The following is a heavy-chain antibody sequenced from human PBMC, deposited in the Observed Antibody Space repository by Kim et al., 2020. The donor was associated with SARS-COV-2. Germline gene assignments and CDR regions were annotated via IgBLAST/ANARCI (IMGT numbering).Heavy chain of an antibody. CDR2: IGTGADDT. D-gene: IGHD1-1*01. J-gene: IGHJ3*02. V-gene: IGHV3-13*01. CDR3: ATEGKRTGPSDALDI. Sequence: GGSLRLSCAASGFSFSLYDMHWVRQATGKRLEWVAAIGTGADDTYYAGSVKGRFTISRENGDNSLYLQMNSLRAGDTAVYYCATEGKRTGPSDALDIWG. CDR1: GFSFSLYD.